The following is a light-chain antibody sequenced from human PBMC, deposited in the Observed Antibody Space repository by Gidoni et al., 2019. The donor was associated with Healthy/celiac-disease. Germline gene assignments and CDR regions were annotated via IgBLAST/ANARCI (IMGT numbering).Light chain of an antibody. CDR1: QSISSW. J-gene: IGKJ1*01. CDR3: QQYNSYPWT. V-gene: IGKV1-5*03. Sequence: RVTITCRASQSISSWLAWYHQKPGKAPKLLIYKASSLESGVPSRFSGSGSGTEFTLTISSLQPDDFATYYCQQYNSYPWTFGQGTKVEIK. CDR2: KAS.